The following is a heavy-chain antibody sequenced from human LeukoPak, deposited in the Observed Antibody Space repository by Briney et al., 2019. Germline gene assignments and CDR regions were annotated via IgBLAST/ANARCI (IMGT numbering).Heavy chain of an antibody. CDR1: GYTLTELS. V-gene: IGHV1-24*01. CDR3: ARVQVGVTKMYYYYYYMDV. J-gene: IGHJ6*03. Sequence: ASVKVSCKVSGYTLTELSMHWVRQAPGKGLEWMGGFDPEDGETIYAQKFQGRVTMTEDTSTDTAYMELSSLRSEDTAVYYCARVQVGVTKMYYYYYYMDVWGKGTTVTVSS. D-gene: IGHD4-17*01. CDR2: FDPEDGET.